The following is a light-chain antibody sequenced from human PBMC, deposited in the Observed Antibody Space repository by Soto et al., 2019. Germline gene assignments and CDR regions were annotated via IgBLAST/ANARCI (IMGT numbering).Light chain of an antibody. V-gene: IGLV4-69*01. CDR2: LNSDGSH. Sequence: QLVLTQSPSASASLGASVKLTCTLSSGHSSYAIAWHQQQPEKGPRDLMKLNSDGSHSKGDGIPDRFSGSSSGAERYLTSSSHQSEHEADYYCQTWGTGIPWVFGGGTTLTVL. CDR3: QTWGTGIPWV. CDR1: SGHSSYA. J-gene: IGLJ3*02.